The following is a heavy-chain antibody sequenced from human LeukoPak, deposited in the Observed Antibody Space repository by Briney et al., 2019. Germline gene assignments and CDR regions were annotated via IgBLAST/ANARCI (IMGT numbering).Heavy chain of an antibody. CDR1: GGSFSGYY. CDR3: ARGASGYYRQDWFDP. Sequence: SETLSLTCAVYGGSFSGYYWSWIRQPPGKGLEWIGGINRSGSTNYNPSLTSRVTISVDTSKNQCSLKLSSVTAADTAVYYCARGASGYYRQDWFDPWGQGTLVTVSS. CDR2: INRSGST. V-gene: IGHV4-34*01. J-gene: IGHJ5*02. D-gene: IGHD3-22*01.